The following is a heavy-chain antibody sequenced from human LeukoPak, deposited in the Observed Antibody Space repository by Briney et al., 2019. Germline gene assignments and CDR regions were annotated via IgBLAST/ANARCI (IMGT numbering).Heavy chain of an antibody. CDR1: GFIFSSYW. Sequence: GGSLRLSCAASGFIFSSYWMSWVRQAPGKGLEWVANIKQDGSEKYYVDSVKGRFTISRDNAKNSLYLQMNSLRAEDMALYYCAKGARSSTGAFDIWGQGTMVTVSS. CDR3: AKGARSSTGAFDI. J-gene: IGHJ3*02. CDR2: IKQDGSEK. V-gene: IGHV3-7*03. D-gene: IGHD1-14*01.